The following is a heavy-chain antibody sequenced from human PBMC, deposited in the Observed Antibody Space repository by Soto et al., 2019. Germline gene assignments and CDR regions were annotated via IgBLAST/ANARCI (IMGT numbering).Heavy chain of an antibody. Sequence: GGSLRLSCAASGFMFSSYTMNWVRQAPGKGLEWVSYISSSSSTIYYADSVKGRFTISRDNSKNTLYLQMNSLRAEDTAVYYCARDRVESGYPEYFQHWGQGTLVTVSS. J-gene: IGHJ1*01. CDR1: GFMFSSYT. CDR3: ARDRVESGYPEYFQH. V-gene: IGHV3-48*01. D-gene: IGHD3-22*01. CDR2: ISSSSSTI.